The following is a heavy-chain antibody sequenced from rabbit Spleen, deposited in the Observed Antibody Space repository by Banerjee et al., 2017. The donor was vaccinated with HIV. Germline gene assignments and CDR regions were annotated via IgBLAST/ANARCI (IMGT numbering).Heavy chain of an antibody. D-gene: IGHD2-1*01. CDR3: ARGSAAMTMVITGFYFNL. Sequence: QEQLVESGGDRVKPGASLTLTCTASGFSFRNSYYMCWVRQAPGKGLESIACIYGGDGHSTWYASWAKGRFTISKTSSTTVTLQLTSLTAADTATYFCARGSAAMTMVITGFYFNLWGPGTLVTVS. V-gene: IGHV1S45*01. J-gene: IGHJ4*01. CDR1: GFSFRNSYY. CDR2: IYGGDGHST.